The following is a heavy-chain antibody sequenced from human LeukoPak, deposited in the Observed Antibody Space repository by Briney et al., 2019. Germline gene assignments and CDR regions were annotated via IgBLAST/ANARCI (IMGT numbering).Heavy chain of an antibody. Sequence: KSGGSLRLSCAASGFTFSDAWMSWVRQAPGKGLESVGRIKSKTDGGTTDYVAPVKGRFSMSRDDSRSTLYLQMNSLKTEDTAVYYCTTYPYGDSFDFNYWGQGTLVTVSS. CDR2: IKSKTDGGTT. CDR1: GFTFSDAW. D-gene: IGHD4-17*01. V-gene: IGHV3-15*01. J-gene: IGHJ4*02. CDR3: TTYPYGDSFDFNY.